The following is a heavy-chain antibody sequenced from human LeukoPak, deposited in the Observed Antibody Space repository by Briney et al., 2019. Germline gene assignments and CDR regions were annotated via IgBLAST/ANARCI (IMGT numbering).Heavy chain of an antibody. Sequence: PGRFLRLSCAASGSTFSSYAMHWVRQAPGKGLEWVAVISYDGSNKYYADSVKGRFTISRDNSKNTLYLQMNSLRAEDTAVYYCAIMRGTSSIDYWGQGTLVIVSS. J-gene: IGHJ4*02. CDR1: GSTFSSYA. CDR2: ISYDGSNK. CDR3: AIMRGTSSIDY. D-gene: IGHD2-2*01. V-gene: IGHV3-30*04.